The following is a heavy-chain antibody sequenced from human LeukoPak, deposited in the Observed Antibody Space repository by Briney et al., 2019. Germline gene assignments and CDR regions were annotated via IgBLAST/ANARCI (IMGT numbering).Heavy chain of an antibody. V-gene: IGHV1-69*13. J-gene: IGHJ4*02. Sequence: SVKVSCKASGGTFSSYAISWVRQAPGQGLEWMGGIIPIFGTANYAQKFQGRVTITADESTSTAYMELRSLRSDDTAVYYCARDFSSSGWDGVDYWGQGTLVTVSS. CDR2: IIPIFGTA. D-gene: IGHD6-19*01. CDR1: GGTFSSYA. CDR3: ARDFSSSGWDGVDY.